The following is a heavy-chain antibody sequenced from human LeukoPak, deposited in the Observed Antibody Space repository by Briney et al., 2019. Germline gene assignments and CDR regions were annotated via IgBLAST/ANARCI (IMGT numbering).Heavy chain of an antibody. Sequence: GGSLRLSCAASGFTFSTYYMNWVRQAPGKGLEWVSSISSSSSYIYYADSVKGRFTISRDNAKNSLYLQMNSLRAEDTAVYYCARDPILTTGNNYYYYYMDVWGKGTTVTVSS. J-gene: IGHJ6*03. V-gene: IGHV3-21*01. CDR1: GFTFSTYY. CDR2: ISSSSSYI. CDR3: ARDPILTTGNNYYYYYMDV. D-gene: IGHD1-1*01.